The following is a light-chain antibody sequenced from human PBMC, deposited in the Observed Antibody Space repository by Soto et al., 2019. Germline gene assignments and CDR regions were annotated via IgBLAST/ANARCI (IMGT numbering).Light chain of an antibody. CDR2: SNN. V-gene: IGLV1-44*01. CDR1: SSNIGSST. CDR3: STWDDSLNGPV. Sequence: QSVLTQPPSASGTPGQRVTISCSGSSSNIGSSTVNWYQQLPGTAPKLLIYSNNQRPSGVPDRFSGSKSGTSASLAISGLQSEDEADYYRSTWDDSLNGPVFGGGTKLTVL. J-gene: IGLJ2*01.